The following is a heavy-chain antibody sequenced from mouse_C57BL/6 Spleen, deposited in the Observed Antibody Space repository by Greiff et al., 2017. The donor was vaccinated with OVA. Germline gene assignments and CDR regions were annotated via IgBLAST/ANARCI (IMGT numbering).Heavy chain of an antibody. V-gene: IGHV1-74*01. CDR1: GYTFTSYW. Sequence: QVQLKQPGAELVKPGASVKVSCKASGYTFTSYWMHWVKQRPGQGLEWIGRIHPSDSDTNYNQKFKGKATLTVDKSSSTAYMQLSSLTSEDSAVYYCAIRDIYYGNRYWYFDVWGTGTTVTVSS. J-gene: IGHJ1*03. CDR2: IHPSDSDT. D-gene: IGHD2-1*01. CDR3: AIRDIYYGNRYWYFDV.